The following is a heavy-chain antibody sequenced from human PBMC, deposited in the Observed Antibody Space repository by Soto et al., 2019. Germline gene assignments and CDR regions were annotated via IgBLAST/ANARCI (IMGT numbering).Heavy chain of an antibody. Sequence: QVQLVQSGAEEKKPGASVKVSCKASGYTFTSYAMHWVRQAPGQRLEWMGWINAGNGNTKYSQKFQGRVTITRDTSASTAYMELSSLRSEDTAVYYRARGGDSSSWRLIYYWGQGTLVTVSS. CDR2: INAGNGNT. D-gene: IGHD6-13*01. V-gene: IGHV1-3*05. J-gene: IGHJ4*02. CDR1: GYTFTSYA. CDR3: ARGGDSSSWRLIYY.